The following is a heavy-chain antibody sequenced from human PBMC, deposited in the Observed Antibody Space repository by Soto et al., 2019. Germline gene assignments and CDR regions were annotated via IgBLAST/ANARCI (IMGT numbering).Heavy chain of an antibody. CDR3: ARDFKPGGYCSGGSCYHDAFDI. D-gene: IGHD2-15*01. CDR1: GYTFTSYA. J-gene: IGHJ3*02. Sequence: ASVKVSCKASGYTFTSYAMHWVRQAPGQRLEWMGWINAGNGNTKYSQKFQGRVTITRDTSASTAYMELSSLRSEDTAVYYCARDFKPGGYCSGGSCYHDAFDIWGQGTMVTVSS. V-gene: IGHV1-3*01. CDR2: INAGNGNT.